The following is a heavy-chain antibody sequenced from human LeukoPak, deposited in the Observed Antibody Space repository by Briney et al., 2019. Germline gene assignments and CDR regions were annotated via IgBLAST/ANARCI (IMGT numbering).Heavy chain of an antibody. CDR1: GGSISSGGYS. CDR3: ARGEYYYGSGSLDY. D-gene: IGHD3-10*01. CDR2: FYSNGST. Sequence: PSETLSLTCAVSGGSISSGGYSWSWIRQPPGKGLEWIGYFYSNGSTYYNPSLKSRVTISVDTSKNQSSLKLTSVTAADTAVYYCARGEYYYGSGSLDYWGQGTLVIVSS. J-gene: IGHJ4*02. V-gene: IGHV4-30-4*07.